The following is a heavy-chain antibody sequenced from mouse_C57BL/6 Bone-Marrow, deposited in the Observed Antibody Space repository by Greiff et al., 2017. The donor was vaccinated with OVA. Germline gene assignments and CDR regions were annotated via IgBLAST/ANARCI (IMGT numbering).Heavy chain of an antibody. Sequence: VQLQESGAELVRPGTSVKVSCKASGYAFTNYLIEWVKQRPGQGLEWIGVINPGSGGTNYNEKFKGKATLTADKSSSTAYMQLSSLTSEDSAVYFCAGLWAMDYWGQGTSVTVSS. CDR3: AGLWAMDY. J-gene: IGHJ4*01. CDR1: GYAFTNYL. CDR2: INPGSGGT. V-gene: IGHV1-54*01.